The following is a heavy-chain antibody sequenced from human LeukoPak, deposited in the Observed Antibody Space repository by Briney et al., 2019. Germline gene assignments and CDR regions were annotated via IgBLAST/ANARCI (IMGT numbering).Heavy chain of an antibody. CDR3: ARAGYCSGGSCSDWFDS. CDR1: GYTFTGNY. Sequence: ASVKVSCKASGYTFTGNYVHWVRQAPGQGLEWMGWISPNSGGINYAQKFQGRVTMTRDTSISTAYMELSRLRSDDTAVYYCARAGYCSGGSCSDWFDSWGQGTPVTVSS. J-gene: IGHJ5*01. D-gene: IGHD2-15*01. CDR2: ISPNSGGI. V-gene: IGHV1-2*02.